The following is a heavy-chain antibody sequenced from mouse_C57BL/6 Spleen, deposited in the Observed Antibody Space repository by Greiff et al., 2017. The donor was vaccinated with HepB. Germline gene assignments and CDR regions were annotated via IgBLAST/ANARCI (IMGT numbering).Heavy chain of an antibody. CDR3: ARTTVVPYYYAMDY. Sequence: VQLQQSGPGLVAPSQSLSITCTVSGFSLTSYGVDWVRQSPGKGLEWLGVIWGVGSTNYNSALKSRLSISKDNSKSQVFLKMNSLQTDDTAMYYCARTTVVPYYYAMDYWGQGTSVTVSS. CDR2: IWGVGST. J-gene: IGHJ4*01. CDR1: GFSLTSYG. D-gene: IGHD1-1*01. V-gene: IGHV2-6*01.